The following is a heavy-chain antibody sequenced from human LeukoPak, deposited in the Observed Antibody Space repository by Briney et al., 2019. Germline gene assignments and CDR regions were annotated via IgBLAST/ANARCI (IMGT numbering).Heavy chain of an antibody. CDR1: GFTFSSYG. J-gene: IGHJ4*02. D-gene: IGHD3-22*01. V-gene: IGHV3-30*03. CDR3: ARTEVYYYDSSGYPDY. CDR2: ISYDGSNK. Sequence: GGSLRLSCAASGFTFSSYGMHWVRQAPGKGLEWVAVISYDGSNKYYADSVKGRFTISRDNSKNTLYLQMNSLRAEDTAVYYCARTEVYYYDSSGYPDYWGQGALVTVSS.